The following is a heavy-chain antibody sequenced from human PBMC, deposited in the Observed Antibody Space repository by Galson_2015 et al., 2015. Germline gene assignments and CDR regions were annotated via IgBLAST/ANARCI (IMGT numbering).Heavy chain of an antibody. CDR2: ISYDGSNK. Sequence: SLRLSCAASGFTFSSYAMHWVRQAPGKGLEWVAVISYDGSNKYYADSVKGRFTISRDNSKNTLYLQMNSLRAEDTAVYYCARCSSPRTYYYYGMDVWGQGTTVTVSS. D-gene: IGHD6-6*01. J-gene: IGHJ6*02. CDR3: ARCSSPRTYYYYGMDV. V-gene: IGHV3-30-3*01. CDR1: GFTFSSYA.